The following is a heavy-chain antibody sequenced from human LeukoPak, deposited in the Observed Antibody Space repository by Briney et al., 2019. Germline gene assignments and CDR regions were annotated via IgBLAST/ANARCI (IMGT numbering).Heavy chain of an antibody. J-gene: IGHJ2*01. CDR3: AKFGSGSRYWYFDL. D-gene: IGHD3-10*01. CDR2: IYSGGST. Sequence: PGGSLRLSCAASGFTVSSNYMSWVRQAPGKGLEWVSVIYSGGSTYYADSVKGRFTISRHNSKNTLYLQMNSLRAEDTAVYYCAKFGSGSRYWYFDLWGRGTLVTVSS. CDR1: GFTVSSNY. V-gene: IGHV3-53*04.